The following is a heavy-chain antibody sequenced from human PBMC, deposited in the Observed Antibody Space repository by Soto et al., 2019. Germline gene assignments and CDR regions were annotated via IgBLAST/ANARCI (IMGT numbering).Heavy chain of an antibody. Sequence: GGSLRLSCAASGFTFSSYGMHWVRQAPGKGLEWVAVISYDGSDKYSAGSVKGRFTISRDNSKNTLYLQMSSLRAEDTAIYYCAKDLNYYDTSGYLEGTDYWGQGTLVTVS. V-gene: IGHV3-30*18. CDR1: GFTFSSYG. J-gene: IGHJ4*02. CDR3: AKDLNYYDTSGYLEGTDY. D-gene: IGHD3-22*01. CDR2: ISYDGSDK.